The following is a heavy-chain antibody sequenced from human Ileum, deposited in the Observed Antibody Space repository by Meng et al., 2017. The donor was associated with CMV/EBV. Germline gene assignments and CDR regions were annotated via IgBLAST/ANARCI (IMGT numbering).Heavy chain of an antibody. J-gene: IGHJ4*02. V-gene: IGHV3-74*01. CDR3: ARDLNWNYFDY. CDR1: GFTFSSYW. Sequence: GESLKISCAASGFTFSSYWMHWVRQAPGKGLVWVSRINSDGSSTSYADSVKGRFTISRDNAKNTLYLQMNSLRAEDTAVYYCARDLNWNYFDYWGQGALVTVAS. CDR2: INSDGSST. D-gene: IGHD1-20*01.